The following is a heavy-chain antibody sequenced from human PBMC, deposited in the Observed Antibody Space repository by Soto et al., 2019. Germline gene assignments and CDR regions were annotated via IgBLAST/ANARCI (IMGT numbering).Heavy chain of an antibody. V-gene: IGHV5-51*01. CDR3: ARQRNAYYGMAV. CDR1: GYSFTSYW. CDR2: IYPDDSDT. Sequence: GESLKISCKGSGYSFTSYWIGWVRQMPGKGLEWMGIIYPDDSDTRYSPSFQGQVTISADKSSSTAFLEWSTLKASDSAMYYCARQRNAYYGMAVWGQGTTVTVSS. J-gene: IGHJ6*02.